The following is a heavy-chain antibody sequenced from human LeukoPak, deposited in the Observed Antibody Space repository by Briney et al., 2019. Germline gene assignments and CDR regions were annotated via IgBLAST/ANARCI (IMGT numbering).Heavy chain of an antibody. CDR2: ISGSGGST. V-gene: IGHV3-23*01. J-gene: IGHJ4*02. CDR3: AKDSSYDFWSGYYTARETYFDY. CDR1: GFTFSSYA. Sequence: GSLRLSCAASGFTFSSYAMSWVRQAPGKGLEWVSAISGSGGSTYYADSVKGRFTISRDNSKNTLYLQMNSLRAEDTAVYYCAKDSSYDFWSGYYTARETYFDYWGQGTLVTVSS. D-gene: IGHD3-3*01.